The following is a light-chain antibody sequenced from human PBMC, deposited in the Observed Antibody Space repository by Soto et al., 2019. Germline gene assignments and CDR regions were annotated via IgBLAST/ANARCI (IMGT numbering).Light chain of an antibody. J-gene: IGLJ1*01. CDR2: EVS. CDR3: SSYTSSSTLD. V-gene: IGLV2-14*01. Sequence: QSALTQPASVSGSPGQSITISCTGTSRDVGGYNYVSWYQQHPGKAPNLMIYEVSNRPSGVSNRFSGSKSGNTASLTISGLQAEDEADYYCSSYTSSSTLDFGTGTKLTVL. CDR1: SRDVGGYNY.